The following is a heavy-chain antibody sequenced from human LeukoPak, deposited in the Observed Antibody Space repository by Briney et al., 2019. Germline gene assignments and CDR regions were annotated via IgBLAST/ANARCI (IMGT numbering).Heavy chain of an antibody. CDR3: ARERIDSRAFDI. D-gene: IGHD2-15*01. CDR1: GFTFSSYA. Sequence: GGSLRLSCAASGFTFSSYAMSWVRQAPGKGLEWVSVIYSGGSTYYADSVKGRFTISRDNSKNTLYLQMNSLRAEDTAVYYCARERIDSRAFDIWGQGTMVTVSS. V-gene: IGHV3-66*01. J-gene: IGHJ3*02. CDR2: IYSGGST.